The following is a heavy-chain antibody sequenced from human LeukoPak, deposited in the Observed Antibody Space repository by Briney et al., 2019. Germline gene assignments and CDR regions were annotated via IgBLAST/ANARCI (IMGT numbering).Heavy chain of an antibody. CDR3: AKDCNSVHLPTIFDF. Sequence: GGSLRLSCAASGFTFSSFAMSWVRQAPGKGLEWVSGINGFGANTYYADSVKGRFTISRDNSKNTLYLEMNSLRAEDTAVFYCAKDCNSVHLPTIFDFWGQGTLVTVSS. V-gene: IGHV3-23*01. J-gene: IGHJ4*02. CDR1: GFTFSSFA. D-gene: IGHD2/OR15-2a*01. CDR2: INGFGANT.